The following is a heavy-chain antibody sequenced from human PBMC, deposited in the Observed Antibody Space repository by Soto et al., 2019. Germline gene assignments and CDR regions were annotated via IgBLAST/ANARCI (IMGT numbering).Heavy chain of an antibody. D-gene: IGHD5-12*01. CDR2: ISYDGSNR. CDR1: GFIFSDYA. CDR3: ARAGWLREFDY. V-gene: IGHV3-30-3*01. Sequence: SLRLSCAAAGFIFSDYAMHWVRQAPGKGLEWVAVISYDGSNRYYADSVKGRFTISRDNYKNTLYLQMNSLRAEDKAVYYCARAGWLREFDYWGQGTLVTVSS. J-gene: IGHJ4*02.